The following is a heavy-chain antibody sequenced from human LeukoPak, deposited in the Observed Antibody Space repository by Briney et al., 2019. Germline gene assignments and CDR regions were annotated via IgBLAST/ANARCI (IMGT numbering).Heavy chain of an antibody. D-gene: IGHD3-16*01. CDR3: ARFMITFGGVIDP. V-gene: IGHV1-2*02. Sequence: EASVKVSCKASGYTFTGYYMHWVRQAPGQGLEWMGWINPNSGGTNYAQKFQGRVTMTRDTSISTAYMELSRLRSDDTAVYCCARFMITFGGVIDPWGQGTMVTVSS. J-gene: IGHJ3*01. CDR2: INPNSGGT. CDR1: GYTFTGYY.